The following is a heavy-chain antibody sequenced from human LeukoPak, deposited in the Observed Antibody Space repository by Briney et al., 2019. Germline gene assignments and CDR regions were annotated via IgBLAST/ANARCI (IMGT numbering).Heavy chain of an antibody. CDR1: GFTFSDYD. V-gene: IGHV3-11*01. D-gene: IGHD6-13*01. CDR3: AKQGSWYGYFDY. Sequence: PGGSLRLSCAASGFTFSDYDMSWIRQAPGKGLEWVSHISSSGSTIYYADSVKGRFTISRDNAKNSLYLQMNSLRAEDTAVYYCAKQGSWYGYFDYWGQGTLVTVSS. J-gene: IGHJ4*02. CDR2: ISSSGSTI.